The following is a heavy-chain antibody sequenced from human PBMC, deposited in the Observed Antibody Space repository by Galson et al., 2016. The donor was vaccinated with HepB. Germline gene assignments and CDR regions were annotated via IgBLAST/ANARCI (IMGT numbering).Heavy chain of an antibody. J-gene: IGHJ4*02. Sequence: SLRLSCAASGFTFSTYTMSWVRQAPGKGLEWVSGIDGRGGSTYYANSVKGRFTVSRDNSKNTLYLQMNSLKAEDTAKYYCAKDRYWNRDFDSWGQGTLVTVSS. V-gene: IGHV3-23*01. CDR2: IDGRGGST. CDR1: GFTFSTYT. D-gene: IGHD1-1*01. CDR3: AKDRYWNRDFDS.